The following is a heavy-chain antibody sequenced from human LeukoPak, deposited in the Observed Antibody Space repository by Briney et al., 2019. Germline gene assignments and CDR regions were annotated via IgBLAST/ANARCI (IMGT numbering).Heavy chain of an antibody. V-gene: IGHV3-30*02. CDR1: GFTFSNYG. CDR2: IRYDGSNK. Sequence: GGSLRLSCAASGFTFSNYGMHWVRQAPGKGLEWVAFIRYDGSNKYYADSVKGRFTISRDNSKNTLYLQMNSLRAEDTAVYYCAKDQILSLLWFGELLRPGAFDYWGQGTLVTVSS. CDR3: AKDQILSLLWFGELLRPGAFDY. D-gene: IGHD3-10*01. J-gene: IGHJ4*02.